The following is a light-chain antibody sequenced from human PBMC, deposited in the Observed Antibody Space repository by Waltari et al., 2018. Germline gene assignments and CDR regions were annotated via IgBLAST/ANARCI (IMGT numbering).Light chain of an antibody. CDR1: TGAVTSGHY. V-gene: IGLV7-46*01. CDR3: LLSYSGAGV. Sequence: QAVVTQEPSLTVSPGGTVSLTCGSSTGAVTSGHYPHWFQQQPGKAPSTRMYEPSHKPPGTSARFSGALLGGKAALTLSGAQPEDEAEYYCLLSYSGAGVFGGGTKLTVL. J-gene: IGLJ3*02. CDR2: EPS.